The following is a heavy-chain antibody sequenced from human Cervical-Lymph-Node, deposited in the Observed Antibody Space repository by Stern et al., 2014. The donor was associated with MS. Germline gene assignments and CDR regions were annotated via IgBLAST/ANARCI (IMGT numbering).Heavy chain of an antibody. D-gene: IGHD3-16*01. Sequence: QVQLQESGPGLVKPSGTLSLTCAVSGGSISSSDWWSWVRPPPGKGLEWIGEIYHSGSTNYDPSLESRVTMSVDKSKNQFSLNLTSVTAADTAVYFCATIGGGDYWGQGILVTVSS. V-gene: IGHV4-4*02. CDR1: GGSISSSDW. CDR2: IYHSGST. J-gene: IGHJ4*02. CDR3: ATIGGGDY.